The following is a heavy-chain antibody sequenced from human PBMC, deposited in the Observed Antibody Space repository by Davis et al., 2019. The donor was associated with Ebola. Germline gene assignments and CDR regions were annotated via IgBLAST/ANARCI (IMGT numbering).Heavy chain of an antibody. D-gene: IGHD5-18*01. V-gene: IGHV1-69*02. Sequence: AASVKVSCKASGGTFSSYTISWVRQAPGQGLEWMGRIIPILGIANYAQKFQGRVTITADKSTSTAYMELSSLRSEDTAVYYCARGEDTAMAPGSYFDYWGQGTLVTVSS. J-gene: IGHJ4*02. CDR1: GGTFSSYT. CDR3: ARGEDTAMAPGSYFDY. CDR2: IIPILGIA.